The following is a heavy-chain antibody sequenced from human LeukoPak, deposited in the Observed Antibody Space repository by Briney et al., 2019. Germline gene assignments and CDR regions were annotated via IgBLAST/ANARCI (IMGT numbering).Heavy chain of an antibody. Sequence: GRSLRLSCAASGFPFRSYAMHWVRQAPGKGLEWVAIIAYDGNYKHYADSVKGRFTMSRDNSKSTLSLQMNSLRPDDTAVYYCAKDLGSGLPPDGFDIWGQGTLVTVSS. CDR1: GFPFRSYA. D-gene: IGHD3-16*01. CDR3: AKDLGSGLPPDGFDI. J-gene: IGHJ3*02. V-gene: IGHV3-30*04. CDR2: IAYDGNYK.